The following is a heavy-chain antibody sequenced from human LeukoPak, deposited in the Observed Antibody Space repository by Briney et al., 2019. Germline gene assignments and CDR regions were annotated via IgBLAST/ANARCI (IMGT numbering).Heavy chain of an antibody. CDR2: IYIEGNT. J-gene: IGHJ4*02. D-gene: IGHD5-24*01. V-gene: IGHV3-66*01. CDR3: ARGAAYNFFDS. CDR1: GFTVSRNY. Sequence: GGSLRLSSAASGFTVSRNYMSRVLQPPGNGLHWVSVIYIEGNTAYPDSVRGRFTISRDNSKNTVYLQMNSLRAEDTAVYYCARGAAYNFFDSWGQGTLVTVSS.